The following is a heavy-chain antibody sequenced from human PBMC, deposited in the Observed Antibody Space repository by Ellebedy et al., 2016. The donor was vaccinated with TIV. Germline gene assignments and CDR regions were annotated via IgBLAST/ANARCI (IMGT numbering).Heavy chain of an antibody. CDR2: IFYSGST. V-gene: IGHV4-39*07. CDR3: ARGHDYVWRSYGASRWFDP. D-gene: IGHD3-16*01. J-gene: IGHJ5*02. CDR1: GGSISSMSSP. Sequence: SETLSLTXIVSGGSISSMSSPWGWIRQPPGKGLEWIGNIFYSGSTNYNPSLKSRVSISVDTSKNQFSLKLSSVTAADTAVYYCARGHDYVWRSYGASRWFDPWGQGILVTVSP.